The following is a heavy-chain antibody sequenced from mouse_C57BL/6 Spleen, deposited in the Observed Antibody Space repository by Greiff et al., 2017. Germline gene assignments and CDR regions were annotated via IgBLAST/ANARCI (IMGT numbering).Heavy chain of an antibody. J-gene: IGHJ4*01. CDR3: ARGLLYGPYAMDY. Sequence: EVQLQQSGPELVKPGASVKISCKASGYTFTDYYMNWVKQSHGKSLEWIGDINPNNGGTSYNQKFKGKATLTVDKSSSTAYMELRSLTSEDSAVYYCARGLLYGPYAMDYWGQGTSVTVSS. CDR2: INPNNGGT. V-gene: IGHV1-26*01. D-gene: IGHD2-12*01. CDR1: GYTFTDYY.